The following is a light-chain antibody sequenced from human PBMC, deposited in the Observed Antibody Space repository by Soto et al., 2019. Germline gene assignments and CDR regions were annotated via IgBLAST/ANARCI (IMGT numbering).Light chain of an antibody. CDR1: QSVSSY. V-gene: IGKV3-11*01. CDR2: DAS. Sequence: EIVLTQSPATLSLSPGERATLSCRASQSVSSYLAWYQQKPGQAPRLLIYDASNRATGIPARFSGSGSGTDFTLTISSLEPEDFATFYCQQYKVYPYTFGQGTRLDIQ. CDR3: QQYKVYPYT. J-gene: IGKJ2*01.